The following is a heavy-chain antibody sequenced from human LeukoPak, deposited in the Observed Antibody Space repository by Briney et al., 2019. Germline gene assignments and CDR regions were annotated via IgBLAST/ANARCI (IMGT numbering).Heavy chain of an antibody. CDR2: INPNSGGT. CDR3: ASGIVVVPAAIAGYYFDY. Sequence: ASVKVSCKASGYTFTSYDINWVRQATGQGLEWMGWINPNSGGTNYAQKFQGRVTMTRDTSISTAYMELSRLRSDDTAVYYCASGIVVVPAAIAGYYFDYWGQGTLVTVSS. V-gene: IGHV1-2*02. CDR1: GYTFTSYD. J-gene: IGHJ4*02. D-gene: IGHD2-2*01.